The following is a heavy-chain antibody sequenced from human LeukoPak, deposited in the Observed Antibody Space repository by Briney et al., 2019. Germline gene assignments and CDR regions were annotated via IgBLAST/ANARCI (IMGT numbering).Heavy chain of an antibody. CDR2: IYYSGST. D-gene: IGHD6-6*01. CDR3: ARREAARPFDY. CDR1: GGSISSYY. J-gene: IGHJ4*02. Sequence: SSETLSLTCTVSGGSISSYYWNWIRQPPGKGLEWIGNIYYSGSTNYNPSLKSRVTISVDTSKNQFSLKLTSVTAADTAVYYCARREAARPFDYWGQGTLVTVSS. V-gene: IGHV4-59*08.